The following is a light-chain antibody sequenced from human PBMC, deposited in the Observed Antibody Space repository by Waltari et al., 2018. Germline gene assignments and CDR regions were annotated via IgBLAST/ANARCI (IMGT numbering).Light chain of an antibody. CDR2: RNN. CDR3: ATWDDSLSGWL. J-gene: IGLJ3*02. Sequence: QSVLTQLPSASGTPGQGVTISCSGSSSNIGANYVYWYQQFPGTSPKLLIHRNNQRPSGVPDRFSGSKSGTSAFLVISGLRSEDEADYHCATWDDSLSGWLFGGGTKVTVL. V-gene: IGLV1-47*01. CDR1: SSNIGANY.